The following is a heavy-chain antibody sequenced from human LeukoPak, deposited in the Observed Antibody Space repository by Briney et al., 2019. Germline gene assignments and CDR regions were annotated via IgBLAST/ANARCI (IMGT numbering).Heavy chain of an antibody. CDR1: GYSISSGYY. D-gene: IGHD6-19*01. CDR2: IYHSGST. Sequence: PSQTLSLTCTVSGYSISSGYYWGWIRQPPGKGLEWIGSIYHSGSTYYNPSLKSRVTISVDTSKNQFSLRLSSVTAADTAVYYCARVESGWYVGYWGQGTLVTVPS. V-gene: IGHV4-38-2*02. J-gene: IGHJ4*02. CDR3: ARVESGWYVGY.